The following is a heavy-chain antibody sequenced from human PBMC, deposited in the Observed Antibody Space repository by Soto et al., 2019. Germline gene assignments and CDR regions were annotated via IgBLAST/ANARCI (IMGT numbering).Heavy chain of an antibody. CDR3: AGYSGYDLLYYYYGMDV. Sequence: PSDTLSLTSPFRCVSIPSTSYYWAWIRQPPGKGLEWIGSIYYSGSTNYNPSLKSRVTISVDTSKNQFSLKLSSVTAADTAVYYCAGYSGYDLLYYYYGMDVWCQGTTVS. J-gene: IGHJ6*02. CDR1: CVSIPSTSYY. D-gene: IGHD5-12*01. V-gene: IGHV4-39*01. CDR2: IYYSGST.